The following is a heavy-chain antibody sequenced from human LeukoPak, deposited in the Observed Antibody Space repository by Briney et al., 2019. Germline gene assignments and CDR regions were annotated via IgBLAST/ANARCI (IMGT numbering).Heavy chain of an antibody. D-gene: IGHD3-22*01. J-gene: IGHJ4*02. CDR2: ISGSGGST. V-gene: IGHV3-23*01. Sequence: RGSLRLSCAASGFTFSSYAMSWVRQAPGKGLGWVSAISGSGGSTYYADSVKGRFTISRDNSKNTLYLQMNSLRAEDTAVYYCAKRPGYYYDSSGYYQPTDYWGQGTLVTVSS. CDR3: AKRPGYYYDSSGYYQPTDY. CDR1: GFTFSSYA.